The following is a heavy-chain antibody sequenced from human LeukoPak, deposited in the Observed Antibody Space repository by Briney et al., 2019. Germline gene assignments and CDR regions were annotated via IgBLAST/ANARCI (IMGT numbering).Heavy chain of an antibody. V-gene: IGHV3-15*01. CDR2: IKSKTKTDGGTT. CDR1: GFTLRKVW. CDR3: TTDDSGVGND. Sequence: PGGSLRLSFSASGFTLRKVWMSWVRPAPGKGLEWVGRIKSKTKTDGGTTDYAAPVKGRFTISRDDSKNTLYLQMNSLKTEDTGVYYCTTDDSGVGNDWGQGTLVTVPS. J-gene: IGHJ4*02. D-gene: IGHD3-10*01.